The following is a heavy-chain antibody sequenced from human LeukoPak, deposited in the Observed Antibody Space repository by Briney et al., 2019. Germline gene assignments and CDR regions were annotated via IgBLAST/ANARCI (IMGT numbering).Heavy chain of an antibody. CDR2: IYPGDSDT. CDR1: GSIFTSYW. CDR3: ARPGVRSGTSFGY. Sequence: GASLQISGHGSGSIFTSYWIGWVRPLPGEGLEWMGIIYPGDSDTRYSPSFQGQVPISADKSNSTAYLQWSRQKASDTAMYDCARPGVRSGTSFGYWGQGTLVTVSS. D-gene: IGHD2-2*01. V-gene: IGHV5-51*01. J-gene: IGHJ4*02.